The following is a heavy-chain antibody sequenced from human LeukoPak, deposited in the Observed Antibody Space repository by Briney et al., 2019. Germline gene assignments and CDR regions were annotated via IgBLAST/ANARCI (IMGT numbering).Heavy chain of an antibody. J-gene: IGHJ3*02. D-gene: IGHD6-6*01. CDR2: IATAGDT. CDR3: ARISIHDAFDI. Sequence: PGGSLRLSCAASGFTFSNYDFHWVRQGTGKGLEWVSAIATAGDTYYPGSVKGRFTISRENAKNSVYLQMNSLRGGDTAVYYCARISIHDAFDIWGQGTMVTVSS. V-gene: IGHV3-13*04. CDR1: GFTFSNYD.